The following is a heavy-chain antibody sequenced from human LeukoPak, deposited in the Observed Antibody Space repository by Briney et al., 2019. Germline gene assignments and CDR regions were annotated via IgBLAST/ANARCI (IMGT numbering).Heavy chain of an antibody. Sequence: SETLSLTCTVSGDSIRSYYWSWIRQPPGKGLEWIGHIFYSGSTNYNPALKSRVTISVETSHNQFSLKLSSVTAADTAVYYRARDVAYGDYDDPHYYFDYWGQGTLVTVSS. V-gene: IGHV4-59*01. CDR3: ARDVAYGDYDDPHYYFDY. J-gene: IGHJ4*02. CDR1: GDSIRSYY. CDR2: IFYSGST. D-gene: IGHD4-17*01.